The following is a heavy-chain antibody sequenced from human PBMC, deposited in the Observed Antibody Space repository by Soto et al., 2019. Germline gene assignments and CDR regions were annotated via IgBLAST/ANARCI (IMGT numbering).Heavy chain of an antibody. V-gene: IGHV1-2*02. J-gene: IGHJ4*02. CDR3: ASRGANDY. CDR2: IIPNSGGT. Sequence: QVQLVQSGAEVKKPGSSVRVSCKASGGTFRSYAISWVRQAPGQGIEWMGGIIPNSGGTNYAQKFQGRVTMTRDTSISTAYMELSRLRSDDTAVYYCASRGANDYWGQGTLVTVSS. CDR1: GGTFRSYA.